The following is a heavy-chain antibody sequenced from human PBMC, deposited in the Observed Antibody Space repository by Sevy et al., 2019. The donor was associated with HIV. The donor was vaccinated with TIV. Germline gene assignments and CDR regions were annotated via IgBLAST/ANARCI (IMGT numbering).Heavy chain of an antibody. V-gene: IGHV3-66*01. CDR3: ARGKSGYGYALNY. CDR2: IYSDETT. Sequence: GGSLRLSCAASGFSVNSNYMTWVRQAPGKGLEWVSVIYSDETTYHADSVKDRFTISGDNSKKMLYLQMSSLGAEDTAIYYCARGKSGYGYALNYWGQGTLVTVSS. CDR1: GFSVNSNY. D-gene: IGHD5-18*01. J-gene: IGHJ4*02.